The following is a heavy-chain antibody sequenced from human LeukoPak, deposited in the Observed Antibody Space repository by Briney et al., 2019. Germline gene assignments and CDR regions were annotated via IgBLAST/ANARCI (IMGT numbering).Heavy chain of an antibody. Sequence: EASVKVSCKASGYTFTGYYMHWERQAPGQGLEWMGWINPNSGGTNCAQKFQGRVTMTRDTSISTAYMELSRLRSDDTAVYYCARVPYDSSGYRLDYWGQGTLVTVSS. D-gene: IGHD3-22*01. CDR2: INPNSGGT. J-gene: IGHJ4*02. CDR3: ARVPYDSSGYRLDY. V-gene: IGHV1-2*02. CDR1: GYTFTGYY.